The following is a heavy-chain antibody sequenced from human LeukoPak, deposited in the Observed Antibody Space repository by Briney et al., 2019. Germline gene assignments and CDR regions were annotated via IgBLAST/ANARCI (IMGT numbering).Heavy chain of an antibody. Sequence: GGSLRLSCAASGFTVSSNYMSWVRQAPGKGLEWVSVIYSGGSTYYADSVKGRFTISRDNSKNTLYLQMNSLRAEDTAVYYCAREGTTVTTPKGHYYYGMDVWGKGTTVTVSS. CDR1: GFTVSSNY. J-gene: IGHJ6*04. V-gene: IGHV3-53*01. CDR2: IYSGGST. D-gene: IGHD4-17*01. CDR3: AREGTTVTTPKGHYYYGMDV.